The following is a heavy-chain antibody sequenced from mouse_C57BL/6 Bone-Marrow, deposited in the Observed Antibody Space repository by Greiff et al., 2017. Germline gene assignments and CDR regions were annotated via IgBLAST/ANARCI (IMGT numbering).Heavy chain of an antibody. D-gene: IGHD1-1*01. CDR3: TRPTEHYYYAMDY. V-gene: IGHV1-55*01. J-gene: IGHJ4*01. CDR1: GYTFTSYW. CDR2: INPGSGST. Sequence: QVQLQQPGAELVKPGASVKMSCKASGYTFTSYWITWVKQRPGQGLEWIGDINPGSGSTNYNEKFKSKATLTVDPSSSTAYMQLSSLTSEDAAYYCCTRPTEHYYYAMDYWGQGTSVTVSS.